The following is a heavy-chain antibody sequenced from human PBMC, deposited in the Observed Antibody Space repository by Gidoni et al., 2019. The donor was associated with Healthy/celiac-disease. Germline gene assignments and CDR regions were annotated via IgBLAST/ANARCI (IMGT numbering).Heavy chain of an antibody. Sequence: QVQLQQWGAGLLKPSETLSLTCAVYGGSVSGYYWTWIRQPPGKGLEWIGEINHSGSTNYNPSLKSRVTISVDTSKNQFSRKLSSVTAADTAVYYCARDGEDGYKPWSQGTLVTVSS. V-gene: IGHV4-34*01. CDR3: ARDGEDGYKP. CDR2: INHSGST. CDR1: GGSVSGYY. D-gene: IGHD5-12*01. J-gene: IGHJ4*02.